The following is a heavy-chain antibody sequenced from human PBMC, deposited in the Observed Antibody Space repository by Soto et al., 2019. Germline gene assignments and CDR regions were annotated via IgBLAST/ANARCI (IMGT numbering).Heavy chain of an antibody. D-gene: IGHD5-18*01. J-gene: IGHJ6*02. CDR1: GFTFSSYE. V-gene: IGHV3-48*03. CDR2: ISSSGSTI. Sequence: GGSLRLSCAASGFTFSSYEMNWFRQAPGKGLEWVSYISSSGSTIYYADSVKGRFTISRDNAKNSLYLQMNSLRAEDTAVYYCAGNSEGYYYYGMDVWGQGTTVTVSS. CDR3: AGNSEGYYYYGMDV.